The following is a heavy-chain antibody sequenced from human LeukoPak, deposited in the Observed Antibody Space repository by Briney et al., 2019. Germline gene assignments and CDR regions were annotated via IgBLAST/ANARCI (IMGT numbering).Heavy chain of an antibody. CDR1: GYTFTGYY. CDR2: INPNSGGT. CDR3: ARDLLWFGELFNYYYYGMDV. J-gene: IGHJ6*02. V-gene: IGHV1-2*02. D-gene: IGHD3-10*01. Sequence: ASVKVSCKASGYTFTGYYMHWVRQAPGQGLEWMGWINPNSGGTNYAQKFQGRVTMTRDTSIRTAYMELSRLRSDDTAVYYCARDLLWFGELFNYYYYGMDVWGQGTTVTVSS.